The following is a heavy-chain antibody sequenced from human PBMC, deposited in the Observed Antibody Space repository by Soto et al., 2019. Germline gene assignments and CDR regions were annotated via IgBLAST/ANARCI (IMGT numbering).Heavy chain of an antibody. D-gene: IGHD3-22*01. V-gene: IGHV1-3*01. CDR2: INAGNGNT. CDR3: ARSSGWYYVDY. Sequence: ASVKVSCKASGYTLTSYGIHWVRQAPGQRLEWMGWINAGNGNTKYSQKFQGRVTITRDTSASTAYMELSSLRSEDTAVYYCARSSGWYYVDYWGQGTRVTVSS. J-gene: IGHJ4*02. CDR1: GYTLTSYG.